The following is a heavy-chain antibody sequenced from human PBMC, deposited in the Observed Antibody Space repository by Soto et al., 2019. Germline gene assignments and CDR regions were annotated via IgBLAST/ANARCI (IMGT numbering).Heavy chain of an antibody. CDR1: GGSFSGYY. D-gene: IGHD3-9*01. CDR2: INHSGST. CDR3: ARALTYYDILTGYPYYYYYMDV. V-gene: IGHV4-34*01. J-gene: IGHJ6*03. Sequence: SETLSLTCAVYGGSFSGYYWSWIRQPPGKGLGWIGEINHSGSTNYNPSLKSRVTISVDTSKNQFSLKLSSVTAADTAVYYCARALTYYDILTGYPYYYYYMDVWGKGTTVTVSS.